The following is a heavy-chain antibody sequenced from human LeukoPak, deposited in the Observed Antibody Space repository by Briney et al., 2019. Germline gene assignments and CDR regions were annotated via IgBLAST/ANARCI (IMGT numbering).Heavy chain of an antibody. V-gene: IGHV1-18*01. CDR2: ISACNGNT. CDR1: TYTFTSYG. CDR3: ARSEPIVVAWYFDL. D-gene: IGHD3-22*01. J-gene: IGHJ2*01. Sequence: ASVKVSSKASTYTFTSYGINWVRQAPGQGLEWMGWISACNGNTNYAQKLQGRVTMTTDTSTSTAYMELRSLRSDDTAVYYCARSEPIVVAWYFDLWGRGTLVTVSS.